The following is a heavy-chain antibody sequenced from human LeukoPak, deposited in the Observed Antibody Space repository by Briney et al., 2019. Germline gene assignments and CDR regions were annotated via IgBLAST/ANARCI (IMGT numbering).Heavy chain of an antibody. J-gene: IGHJ4*02. CDR1: GFTFSDFY. Sequence: GGSLRLSCAAPGFTFSDFYMSWIRQAPGKGLGWVSYITSAGRAIYYADSVQGRFTISRDNARNSLYLQMNGLRAEDTAVYYCASDIVATSGDFWGQGTLVTVSS. V-gene: IGHV3-11*01. D-gene: IGHD5-12*01. CDR3: ASDIVATSGDF. CDR2: ITSAGRAI.